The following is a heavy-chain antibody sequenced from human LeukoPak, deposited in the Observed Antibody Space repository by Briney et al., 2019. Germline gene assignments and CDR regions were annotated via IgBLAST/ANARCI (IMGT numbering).Heavy chain of an antibody. D-gene: IGHD3-22*01. CDR1: GGSISSYY. V-gene: IGHV4-59*01. J-gene: IGHJ4*02. CDR3: ARMDYDSSGYYIDY. CDR2: IYYSGST. Sequence: SETLSLTCTVSGGSISSYYWSWIRQPPGKGLEWIGYIYYSGSTNYNPSLKSRVTISVDTSKNQFSPKLSSVTAADTAVYYCARMDYDSSGYYIDYWGQGTLVTVSS.